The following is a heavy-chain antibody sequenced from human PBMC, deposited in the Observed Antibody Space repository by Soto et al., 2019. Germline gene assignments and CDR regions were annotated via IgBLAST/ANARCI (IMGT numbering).Heavy chain of an antibody. CDR3: ARTSNPLNIVVVPAAMRAQRHYYMDV. CDR1: GGSISSYY. V-gene: IGHV4-59*08. J-gene: IGHJ6*03. CDR2: IYYSGST. D-gene: IGHD2-2*01. Sequence: PSDTLSLTCTVSGGSISSYYWSWIRQPPGKGLEWIGYIYYSGSTNYNPSLKSRVTMSVDTSKNQFSLKLSSVTAADTAVYYCARTSNPLNIVVVPAAMRAQRHYYMDVWGKGTTVTVSS.